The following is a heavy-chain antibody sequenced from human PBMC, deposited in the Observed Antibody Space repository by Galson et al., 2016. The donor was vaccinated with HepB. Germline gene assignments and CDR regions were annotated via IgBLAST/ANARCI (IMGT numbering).Heavy chain of an antibody. J-gene: IGHJ2*01. CDR2: ISSSSTTI. Sequence: SLRLSCAASGFTFSTYNMNWVRQAPGKGLEWVSYISSSSTTIYYADSVTGRFTISRDNAKNSLYLQLNRLRDEDTAVYYCARAILDNDDYFYWYFDLWGRGTLVTVSS. CDR1: GFTFSTYN. V-gene: IGHV3-48*02. D-gene: IGHD4-17*01. CDR3: ARAILDNDDYFYWYFDL.